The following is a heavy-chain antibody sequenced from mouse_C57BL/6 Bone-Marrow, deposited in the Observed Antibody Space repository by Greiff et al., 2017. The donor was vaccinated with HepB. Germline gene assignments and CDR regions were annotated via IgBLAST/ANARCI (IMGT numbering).Heavy chain of an antibody. V-gene: IGHV5-9*01. J-gene: IGHJ3*01. D-gene: IGHD2-3*01. CDR2: ISGGGGNT. CDR1: GFTFSSYT. Sequence: EVMLVESGGGLVKPGGSLKLSCAASGFTFSSYTMSWVRQTPEKRLEWVATISGGGGNTYYPDSVKGRFTISRDNAKNTLYLQMSSLRSEDTALYYCARPFYDGQGFAYWGQGTLVTVSA. CDR3: ARPFYDGQGFAY.